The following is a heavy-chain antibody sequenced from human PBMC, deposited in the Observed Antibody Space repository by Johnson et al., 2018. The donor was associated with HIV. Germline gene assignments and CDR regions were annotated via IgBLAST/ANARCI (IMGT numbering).Heavy chain of an antibody. D-gene: IGHD5-18*01. J-gene: IGHJ3*02. CDR1: GFTFSSYD. V-gene: IGHV3-15*01. Sequence: MQLVESGGGLVQPGGSLRLSCAASGFTFSSYDMHWVRQATGKGLEWVGRIKSTTDGGTTDYAAPVKVRFTISRDDSKNTLYLQMNSLKTEDTAVYYCTTDGYGGYSYGYGSSGYWVTPNDAFDIWGQGTMVTVSS. CDR2: IKSTTDGGTT. CDR3: TTDGYGGYSYGYGSSGYWVTPNDAFDI.